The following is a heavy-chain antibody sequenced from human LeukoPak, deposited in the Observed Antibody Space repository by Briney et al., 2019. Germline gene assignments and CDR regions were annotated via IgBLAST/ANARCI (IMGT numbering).Heavy chain of an antibody. CDR2: ISGYNAKT. CDR3: ARVRDYYGSSDYSDY. Sequence: ASVKVSCKTSGYTFTSYYVSWVRQAPGQGLEWMGWISGYNAKTKYVQKFQGRITMAIDTSTTTAYMELRSLTSDDTAVYYCARVRDYYGSSDYSDYWGQGTLVTVSS. D-gene: IGHD3-22*01. CDR1: GYTFTSYY. J-gene: IGHJ4*02. V-gene: IGHV1-18*04.